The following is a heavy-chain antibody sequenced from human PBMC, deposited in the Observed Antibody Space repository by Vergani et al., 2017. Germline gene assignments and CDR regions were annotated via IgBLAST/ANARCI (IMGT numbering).Heavy chain of an antibody. J-gene: IGHJ2*01. Sequence: QVQLVQSGAEVKKPGSSVNVSCKSSGYSFTGYHLHWVRQAPGQGLEWLGWINPSTGGAKFAPEFQGRITMTRDTSNSTAYMELSRLRSDDTAIYYCARSSEYCSGGSCYSYFDLWGRGTLVTVSS. CDR3: ARSSEYCSGGSCYSYFDL. D-gene: IGHD2-15*01. CDR1: GYSFTGYH. V-gene: IGHV1-2*02. CDR2: INPSTGGA.